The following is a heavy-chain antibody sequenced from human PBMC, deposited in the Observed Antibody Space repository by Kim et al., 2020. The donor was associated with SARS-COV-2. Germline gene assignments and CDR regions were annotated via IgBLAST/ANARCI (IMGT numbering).Heavy chain of an antibody. J-gene: IGHJ4*02. V-gene: IGHV3-23*01. CDR2: IKRPDDSA. D-gene: IGHD5-12*01. CDR1: GFSFGTFD. Sequence: GGSLRLSCVASGFSFGTFDMSWVRQVPGKGLKWVSVIKRPDDSAYYADSVKGRFTVSRDSSRNTLYLQMNSLRADDTANYYCVKGAWLDYWGQGTLVTVS. CDR3: VKGAWLDY.